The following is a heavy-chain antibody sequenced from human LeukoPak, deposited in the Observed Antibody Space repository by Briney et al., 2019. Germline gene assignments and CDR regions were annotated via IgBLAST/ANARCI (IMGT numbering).Heavy chain of an antibody. CDR2: ISWSGGNT. D-gene: IGHD5-18*01. V-gene: IGHV3-20*04. CDR3: ARVDTAMEGYFDY. Sequence: GGSLRLSCAASGFTFDDYGMSWVRQAPGKGLEWVSGISWSGGNTGYADSVKGRFTISRDNAKNSLYLQMNSLRAEDTAVYYCARVDTAMEGYFDYWGQGTLVTVSS. J-gene: IGHJ4*02. CDR1: GFTFDDYG.